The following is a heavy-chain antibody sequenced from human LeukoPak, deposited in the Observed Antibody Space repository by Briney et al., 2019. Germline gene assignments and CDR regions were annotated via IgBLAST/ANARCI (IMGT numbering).Heavy chain of an antibody. CDR1: GFTFSSYE. CDR2: ISSSGSTI. D-gene: IGHD4-17*01. Sequence: PGGSLRLSCAASGFTFSSYEMNWVRQAPGKGLEWVSYISSSGSTIYYADSVKGRFTISRDNAKNSLYLQMNSLRAEDTAVYYCAGDLFCDYGDFNGGGGRLSWYYYYMDVWGKGTTVTISS. J-gene: IGHJ6*03. CDR3: AGDLFCDYGDFNGGGGRLSWYYYYMDV. V-gene: IGHV3-48*03.